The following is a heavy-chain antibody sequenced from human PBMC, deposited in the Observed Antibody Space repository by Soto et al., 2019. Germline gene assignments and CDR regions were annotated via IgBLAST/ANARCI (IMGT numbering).Heavy chain of an antibody. J-gene: IGHJ3*02. Sequence: GGSLRLSCAASGFTFSSYAMSWVRQAPGKGLEWVSAISGSGGSTYYADSVKDRFTISRDNSKNTLYLQMNSLRAEDTAVYYCAKSPAMVVVAASRVYAFDIWGQGTMVTVSS. CDR1: GFTFSSYA. CDR3: AKSPAMVVVAASRVYAFDI. CDR2: ISGSGGST. V-gene: IGHV3-23*01. D-gene: IGHD2-15*01.